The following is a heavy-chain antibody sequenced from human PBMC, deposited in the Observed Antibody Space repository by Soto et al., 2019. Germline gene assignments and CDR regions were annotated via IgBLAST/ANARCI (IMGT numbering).Heavy chain of an antibody. CDR3: ARSPEATVTAFDY. Sequence: QVQLQESGPGLVEPSQTLSLTCTVSGGSISSGGYYWSWIRQHPGKGLEWIGYIYYSGSTYYNPSLTSRVTXSXDXXKNQFSLKLSSVTAADTAVYYCARSPEATVTAFDYWGQGTLVTVSS. V-gene: IGHV4-31*03. D-gene: IGHD4-17*01. CDR1: GGSISSGGYY. CDR2: IYYSGST. J-gene: IGHJ4*02.